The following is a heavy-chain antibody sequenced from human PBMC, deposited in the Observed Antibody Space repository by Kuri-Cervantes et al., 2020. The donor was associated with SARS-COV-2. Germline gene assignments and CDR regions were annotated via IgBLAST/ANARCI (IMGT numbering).Heavy chain of an antibody. J-gene: IGHJ3*02. V-gene: IGHV4-4*02. CDR3: ARTITIFGVGRAFDI. D-gene: IGHD3-3*01. CDR2: IYHSGST. CDR1: GGSISSSNW. Sequence: SETLSLTCAVSGGSISSSNWWSWVRQPPGKGLEWIGEIYHSGSTNYNPSLKSRVTISVDKSKNQFSLKLSSVTAADTAVYYCARTITIFGVGRAFDIWGQGTMVTVSS.